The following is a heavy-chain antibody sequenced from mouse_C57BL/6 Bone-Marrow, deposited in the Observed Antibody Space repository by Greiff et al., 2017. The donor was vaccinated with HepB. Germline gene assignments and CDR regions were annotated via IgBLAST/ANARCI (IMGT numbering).Heavy chain of an antibody. V-gene: IGHV1-55*01. CDR2: IYPGSGST. D-gene: IGHD2-1*01. J-gene: IGHJ4*01. CDR3: ARWDYGNLYYYAMDY. Sequence: QVQLQQPGAELVKPGASVKMSCKASGYTFTSYWITWVKQRPGQGLEWIGDIYPGSGSTNYNEKFKSKATLTVDTSSSTAYMQLSSLTSEDFAVYYCARWDYGNLYYYAMDYWGQGTSVTVSS. CDR1: GYTFTSYW.